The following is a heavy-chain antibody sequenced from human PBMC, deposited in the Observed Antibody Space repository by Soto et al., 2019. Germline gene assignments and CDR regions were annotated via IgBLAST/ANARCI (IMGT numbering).Heavy chain of an antibody. V-gene: IGHV1-3*01. CDR1: GYTLSSYS. CDR3: ARDTGDGTFDF. Sequence: GASMKVSRQGFGYTLSSYSMHLVGQATGQRFEWMGWINAGYGNTKSSQKFQDRVTSSRDTSASTDYMELTSLRSEDTAVYYCARDTGDGTFDFWGQGTLVTVSS. CDR2: INAGYGNT. D-gene: IGHD7-27*01. J-gene: IGHJ4*02.